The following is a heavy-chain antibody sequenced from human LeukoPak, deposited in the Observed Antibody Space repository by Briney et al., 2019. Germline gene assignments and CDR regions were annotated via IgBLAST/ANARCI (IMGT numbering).Heavy chain of an antibody. CDR1: GFTLSNYS. V-gene: IGHV3-21*01. CDR3: ARGSIPYSSSSEGWYYYYYMDV. D-gene: IGHD6-6*01. Sequence: GGSLRLSCAASGFTLSNYSMNWVRQAPGKGLEWVSSISSSSSYIFYADSVKGRFTISRGNAKNSLYLQMNSLRAEDTAVYYCARGSIPYSSSSEGWYYYYYMDVWGKGTTVTVSS. CDR2: ISSSSSYI. J-gene: IGHJ6*03.